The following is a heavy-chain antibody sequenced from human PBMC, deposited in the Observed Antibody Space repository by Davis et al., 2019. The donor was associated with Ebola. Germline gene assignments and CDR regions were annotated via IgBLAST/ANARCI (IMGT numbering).Heavy chain of an antibody. D-gene: IGHD1-26*01. Sequence: GSLRLSCSVSGGSVSNGLYYWTWIRQPPGKRPEWIGHVYHSGVTTYNPSLKNRVTISVNTSNNQFSLKLTSVTAADTAMYYCDRDPYSGIDNDGFDIWGQGTMVTVSS. CDR1: GGSVSNGLYY. CDR3: DRDPYSGIDNDGFDI. V-gene: IGHV4-61*01. CDR2: VYHSGVT. J-gene: IGHJ3*02.